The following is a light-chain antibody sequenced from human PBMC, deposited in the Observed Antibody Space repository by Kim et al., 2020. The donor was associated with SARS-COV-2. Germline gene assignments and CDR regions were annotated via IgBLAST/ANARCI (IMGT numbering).Light chain of an antibody. CDR2: KIS. Sequence: PASISCTSSQSLLNSDGNTYLSWLHQRPGQPPRLLIYKISYRSSGVPDRFSGSGAGTHFTLKINRVEGEDVGVYYCMQATKFPWTFGQGTKVDIK. CDR1: QSLLNSDGNTY. J-gene: IGKJ1*01. V-gene: IGKV2-24*01. CDR3: MQATKFPWT.